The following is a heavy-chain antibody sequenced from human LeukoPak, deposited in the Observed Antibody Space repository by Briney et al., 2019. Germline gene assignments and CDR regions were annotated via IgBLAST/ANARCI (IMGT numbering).Heavy chain of an antibody. CDR1: GFTFSSYG. D-gene: IGHD3-10*01. V-gene: IGHV3-30*03. Sequence: GGSLRLSCAASGFTFSSYGMHWVRQAPGKGLEWVAVISYDGSNKYYADSVKGRFTISRDNSKNTLYLQMNSLRAEDTAVYYCARDRVSFDAFDIWGQGTMVTVSS. CDR3: ARDRVSFDAFDI. CDR2: ISYDGSNK. J-gene: IGHJ3*02.